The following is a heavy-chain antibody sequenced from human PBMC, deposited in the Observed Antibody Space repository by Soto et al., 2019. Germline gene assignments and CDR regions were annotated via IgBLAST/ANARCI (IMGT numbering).Heavy chain of an antibody. V-gene: IGHV1-69*13. J-gene: IGHJ4*02. D-gene: IGHD6-13*01. CDR2: IIPIFGTA. Sequence: ASVKVSCKASVGTFSSYAISWVRQAPGQGLEWMGGIIPIFGTANYAQKFQGRVTITADESTSTAYMELSSLRSEDTAVYYCAREPGYSSSWSPGGVYWGQGTLVTVSS. CDR1: VGTFSSYA. CDR3: AREPGYSSSWSPGGVY.